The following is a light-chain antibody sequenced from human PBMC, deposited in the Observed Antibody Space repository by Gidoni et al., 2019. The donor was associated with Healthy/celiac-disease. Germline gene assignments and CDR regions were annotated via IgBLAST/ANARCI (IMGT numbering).Light chain of an antibody. CDR1: QDIRKH. V-gene: IGKV1-33*01. Sequence: DSQMTQSPFSLAASVGDRVSITCQASQDIRKHLNWYQQKPGKAPKLLINDASSLQTGVSSRFSGSGSGTDFTFTIGSLQPEDIATYYCQQYDDLPLTFXGXTKVEIK. CDR2: DAS. J-gene: IGKJ4*01. CDR3: QQYDDLPLT.